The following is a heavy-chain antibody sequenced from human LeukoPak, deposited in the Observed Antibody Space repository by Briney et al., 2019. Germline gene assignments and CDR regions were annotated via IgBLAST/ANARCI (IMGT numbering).Heavy chain of an antibody. Sequence: GASVTVSCKASGGTFTIYAISWVRQAPGQGLEWMGGIIPIFGTANYAQKFQGRVTITADKSTSTAYMELSSLRSEDTAVYYCVCSSGWWGPNWFDPWGQGTLVSVSS. CDR3: VCSSGWWGPNWFDP. CDR2: IIPIFGTA. V-gene: IGHV1-69*06. J-gene: IGHJ5*02. CDR1: GGTFTIYA. D-gene: IGHD6-19*01.